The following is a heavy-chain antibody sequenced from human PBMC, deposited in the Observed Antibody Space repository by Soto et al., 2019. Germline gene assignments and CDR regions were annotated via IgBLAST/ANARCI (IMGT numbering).Heavy chain of an antibody. CDR1: GDSITTGGHY. Sequence: QLQLQESGSGRVKPSQTLSLTCAVSGDSITTGGHYWSWIRQPPGKGLEWIGYIYQSGSTFYNPSLKSRVTISEDRSKNPCSLQLTSVTAADTAVYYCARAGYYYGGNYPVFDPWGQGTLVTVSS. CDR2: IYQSGST. CDR3: ARAGYYYGGNYPVFDP. J-gene: IGHJ5*02. V-gene: IGHV4-30-2*01. D-gene: IGHD3-22*01.